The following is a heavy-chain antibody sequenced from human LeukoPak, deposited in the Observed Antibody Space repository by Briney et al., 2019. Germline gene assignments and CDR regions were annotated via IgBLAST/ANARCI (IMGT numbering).Heavy chain of an antibody. CDR2: ISSSGST. CDR3: ARGPYSYDSSGAFDI. V-gene: IGHV4-61*02. D-gene: IGHD3-22*01. J-gene: IGHJ3*02. CDR1: GDSISSGDYY. Sequence: SEILSLTCTVSGDSISSGDYYWSWIRQPAGKGLEWIGRISSSGSTNYNPSLKSRVTISVDTSKNQFSLKLSSVTAADTTVYFCARGPYSYDSSGAFDIWGQGTMVTVSS.